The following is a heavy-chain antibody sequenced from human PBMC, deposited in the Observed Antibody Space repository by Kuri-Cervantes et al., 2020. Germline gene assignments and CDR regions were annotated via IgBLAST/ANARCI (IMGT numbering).Heavy chain of an antibody. J-gene: IGHJ6*02. CDR1: GYTFTSYA. CDR2: INAGNGNT. CDR3: ARDQYSSSWYLGYYYYYGMDV. D-gene: IGHD6-13*01. V-gene: IGHV1-3*01. Sequence: ASVKVSCKASGYTFTSYAMHWVRQAPGQRLEWMGWINAGNGNTKYSQKFQGRVTITRDTSASTAYMEXSSLRSEDTAVYYCARDQYSSSWYLGYYYYYGMDVWGQGTTVTVSS.